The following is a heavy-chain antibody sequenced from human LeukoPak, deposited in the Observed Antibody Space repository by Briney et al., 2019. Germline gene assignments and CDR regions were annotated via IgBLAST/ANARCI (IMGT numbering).Heavy chain of an antibody. J-gene: IGHJ5*02. CDR2: INHSGST. CDR1: GGSFSGYY. CDR3: ARILWFGGVGSWFDP. D-gene: IGHD3-10*01. V-gene: IGHV4-34*01. Sequence: KSSETLSLTCAVYGGSFSGYYWSWIRQPPGKGLEWIGEINHSGSTNYNPSLKSRVTISVDTSKNRFSLKLSSVTAADTAVYYCARILWFGGVGSWFDPWGQGTLVTVSS.